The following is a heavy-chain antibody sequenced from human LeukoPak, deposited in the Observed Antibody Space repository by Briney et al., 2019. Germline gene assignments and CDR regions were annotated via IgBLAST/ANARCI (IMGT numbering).Heavy chain of an antibody. CDR3: AKDIVVVSAPKWFDY. V-gene: IGHV3-23*01. CDR2: ISGSGGST. CDR1: GFTFSSYA. J-gene: IGHJ4*02. D-gene: IGHD2-2*01. Sequence: GGSLRLSCAASGFTFSSYAMSWVRQAPGKGLEWVSAISGSGGSTYYADSVKGRFIISRDNSKNTLYLQMHSLRAEDTAVYYCAKDIVVVSAPKWFDYWGQGTLVTVSS.